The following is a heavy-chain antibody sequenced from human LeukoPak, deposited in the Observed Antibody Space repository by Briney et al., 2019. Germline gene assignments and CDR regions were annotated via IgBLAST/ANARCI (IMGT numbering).Heavy chain of an antibody. CDR1: GFTFSSYD. CDR3: VGYAVDTELFDY. V-gene: IGHV3-48*02. D-gene: IGHD5-18*01. J-gene: IGHJ4*02. CDR2: ISSSGSTI. Sequence: PGGSLRLSCAASGFTFSSYDMNWVRQAPGKGLEWVSKISSSGSTIYYADSVKGRFTISRDNAKNSLYLQMNSLRDEDTAVYYCVGYAVDTELFDYWGQGTLVTVSS.